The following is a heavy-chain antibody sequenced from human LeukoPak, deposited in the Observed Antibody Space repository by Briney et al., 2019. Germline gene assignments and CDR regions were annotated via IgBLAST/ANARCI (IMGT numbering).Heavy chain of an antibody. V-gene: IGHV1-2*02. CDR2: SSPHIGGT. CDR3: ASADDILTGYSPSGVSYYYYYYMDV. J-gene: IGHJ6*03. CDR1: GYTFTDYY. D-gene: IGHD3-9*01. Sequence: ASVKVSCKSSGYTFTDYYIQWVRQAPGQGLEWMGWSSPHIGGTNFAQNFQGRVTMTRDTSTSTAYMELSSLRSEDTAVYYCASADDILTGYSPSGVSYYYYYYMDVWGKGTTVTVSS.